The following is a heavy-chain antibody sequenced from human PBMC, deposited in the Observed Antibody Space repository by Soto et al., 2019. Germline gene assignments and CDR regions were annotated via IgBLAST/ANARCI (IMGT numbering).Heavy chain of an antibody. V-gene: IGHV4-31*03. D-gene: IGHD2-15*01. CDR3: ARDLVVAATHYFDY. CDR1: GGSISSGGYY. CDR2: IYYSGST. J-gene: IGHJ4*02. Sequence: SETLSLTCTVSGGSISSGGYYWSWIRQHPGKGLEWIGYIYYSGSTYYNPSLKSRVTISVDTSKNQFSLELSSVTAADTAVYYCARDLVVAATHYFDYWGQGTLVTVSS.